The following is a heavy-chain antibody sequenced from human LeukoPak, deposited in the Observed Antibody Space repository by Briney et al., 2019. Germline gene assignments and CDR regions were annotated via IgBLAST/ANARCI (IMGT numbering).Heavy chain of an antibody. D-gene: IGHD4-17*01. CDR3: TTGGTVTFDY. CDR2: ISSSSSSDT. Sequence: GGSLRLSCAASEFTFSDYYMSWIRQAPGKGLEWLSYISSSSSSDTKYADSVKGRFTISRDNAKNSLYLQMNSLRAEDTAVYYCTTGGTVTFDYWGQGTLVTVSS. CDR1: EFTFSDYY. V-gene: IGHV3-11*05. J-gene: IGHJ4*02.